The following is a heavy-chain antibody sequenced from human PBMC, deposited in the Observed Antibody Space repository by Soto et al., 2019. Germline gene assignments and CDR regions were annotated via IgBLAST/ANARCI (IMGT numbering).Heavy chain of an antibody. CDR1: GYTFTSYG. D-gene: IGHD2-2*01. J-gene: IGHJ5*02. CDR2: ISAYNGNT. Sequence: GAAVKVSCKASGYTFTSYGISWVLQAPGQELEWMGWISAYNGNTNYAQKLQGRVTMTTDTSTSTAYMELRSLRSDDTAVYYCARAPVCGDQLLCSWFDPWGQGTLVTVSS. V-gene: IGHV1-18*01. CDR3: ARAPVCGDQLLCSWFDP.